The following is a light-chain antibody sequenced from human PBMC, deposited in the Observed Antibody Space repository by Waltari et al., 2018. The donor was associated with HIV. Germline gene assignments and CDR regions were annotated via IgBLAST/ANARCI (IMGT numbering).Light chain of an antibody. CDR2: EVI. Sequence: QSALTQPAAVSGSPGQSITISCTGARGDVGTYNYVSWYQQLPCKAPQLIIYEVINRPSGLSNRFAGSKSGNTASLTISGLQAEDEGYYYCSSYTSRDTFVFGTGTEVTVL. CDR1: RGDVGTYNY. V-gene: IGLV2-14*01. CDR3: SSYTSRDTFV. J-gene: IGLJ1*01.